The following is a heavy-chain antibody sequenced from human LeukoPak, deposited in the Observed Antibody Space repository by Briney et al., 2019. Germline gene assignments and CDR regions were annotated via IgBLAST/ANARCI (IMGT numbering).Heavy chain of an antibody. D-gene: IGHD1-26*01. V-gene: IGHV4-4*02. Sequence: PSGTLSLTCGVSGGSISSTNWWSWVRQPPGQGLEWIGEISLSGVTDYNPSLKSRVTMSLDRSKNHLSLTLTSVTAADTAVYYCSRESGAFSPFGYWGQGTLVTVSS. CDR2: ISLSGVT. J-gene: IGHJ4*02. CDR1: GGSISSTNW. CDR3: SRESGAFSPFGY.